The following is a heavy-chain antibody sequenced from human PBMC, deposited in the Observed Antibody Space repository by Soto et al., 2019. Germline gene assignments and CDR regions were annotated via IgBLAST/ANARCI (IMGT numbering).Heavy chain of an antibody. CDR1: GYSFTSYW. V-gene: IGHV5-10-1*01. CDR3: ARRRASLWVISTLGS. CDR2: IDPSDSYT. J-gene: IGHJ6*02. Sequence: PGESLKISCKGSGYSFTSYWISWVRQMPGKGLEWMGRIDPSDSYTNYSPSFQGHVTISADKSISTVYLQWRSLKASDTAMSYCARRRASLWVISTLGSWSQRTRVRVS. D-gene: IGHD2-21*01.